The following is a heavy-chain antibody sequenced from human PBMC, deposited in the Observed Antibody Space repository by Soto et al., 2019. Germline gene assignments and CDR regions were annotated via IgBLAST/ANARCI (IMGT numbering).Heavy chain of an antibody. CDR3: AKMSTVTSRIYYYGMDV. D-gene: IGHD4-17*01. J-gene: IGHJ6*02. Sequence: RGESLKISCKGSGYSFGSYWIAWVRQMPGKGLEWMGSIYPGDSDTRYSPSFKGQVTISADNSISPASLQWSSLKASDTAMFYCAKMSTVTSRIYYYGMDVWGQGTTVTVSS. CDR1: GYSFGSYW. CDR2: IYPGDSDT. V-gene: IGHV5-51*01.